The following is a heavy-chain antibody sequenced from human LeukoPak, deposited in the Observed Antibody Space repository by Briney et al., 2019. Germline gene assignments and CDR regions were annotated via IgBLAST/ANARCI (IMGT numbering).Heavy chain of an antibody. V-gene: IGHV3-30-3*01. D-gene: IGHD3-22*01. CDR2: ISYDGSNK. Sequence: PGGSLRHSCAASGFTFSSYAMHWVRQAPGKGLEWVAVISYDGSNKYYADSVKGRFTISRDNSKNTLYLQMNSLRAEDTAVYYCARARNYYDFDYWGQGTLVTVSS. CDR3: ARARNYYDFDY. J-gene: IGHJ4*02. CDR1: GFTFSSYA.